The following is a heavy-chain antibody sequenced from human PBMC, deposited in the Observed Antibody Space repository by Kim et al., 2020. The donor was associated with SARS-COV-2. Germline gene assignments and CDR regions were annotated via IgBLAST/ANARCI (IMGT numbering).Heavy chain of an antibody. Sequence: TSSAYYMNWIRHVPGKGLEWASDIKSSGSTIYDAASLKGRFSISRDTSKNSLYLKMNTLRAEDTVVYYCATLNVIHHNLSDSYYMDVWCQGTTVTVSS. J-gene: IGHJ6*03. D-gene: IGHD1-1*01. CDR3: ATLNVIHHNLSDSYYMDV. CDR2: IKSSGSTI. CDR1: TSSAYY. V-gene: IGHV3-11*01.